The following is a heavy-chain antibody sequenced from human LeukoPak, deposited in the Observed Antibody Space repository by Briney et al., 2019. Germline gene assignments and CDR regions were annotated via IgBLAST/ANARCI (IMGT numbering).Heavy chain of an antibody. CDR1: GFTFSNYA. J-gene: IGHJ3*02. CDR3: AKSGPYIGSYGAFDI. D-gene: IGHD1-26*01. Sequence: GGSLRLSCAASGFTFSNYAMSWVRQAPGKGLEWVSGISGSDSTYYADSVKGRFTISRDNSKNTLYLQMNSLRAKDTAVYYCAKSGPYIGSYGAFDIWGQGTMVTVSS. CDR2: ISGSDST. V-gene: IGHV3-23*01.